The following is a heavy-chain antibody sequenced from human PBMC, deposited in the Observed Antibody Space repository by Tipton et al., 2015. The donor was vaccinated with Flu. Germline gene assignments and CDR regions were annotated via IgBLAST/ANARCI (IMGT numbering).Heavy chain of an antibody. CDR3: ARVRRWLQIRLNDAFDI. J-gene: IGHJ3*02. V-gene: IGHV4-31*03. Sequence: TLSLTCTVSGGSISSGGYYWSWIRQHPGKGLEWIGYIYYSGSTYYNPSLKSRVTILVDTSKNQFSLKLSSVTAADTAVYYCARVRRWLQIRLNDAFDIWGQGTMVTVSS. D-gene: IGHD5-24*01. CDR2: IYYSGST. CDR1: GGSISSGGYY.